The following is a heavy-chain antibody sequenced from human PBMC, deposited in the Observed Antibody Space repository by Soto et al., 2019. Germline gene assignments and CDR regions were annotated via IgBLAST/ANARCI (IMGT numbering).Heavy chain of an antibody. J-gene: IGHJ6*03. CDR3: ARVSVVVVPAPRHESYYYYYMYV. D-gene: IGHD2-15*01. CDR1: GFTFSSYW. CDR2: IKQDASQK. Sequence: EVQLVESGGGLVQPGGSLRLSCAASGFTFSSYWMTWVRKAPGKGLEWVANIKQDASQKYYVDSVKGRLTIARDNAKNSLYMHINSPRAEATAVYYCARVSVVVVPAPRHESYYYYYMYVWGKGNTVTFAS. V-gene: IGHV3-7*04.